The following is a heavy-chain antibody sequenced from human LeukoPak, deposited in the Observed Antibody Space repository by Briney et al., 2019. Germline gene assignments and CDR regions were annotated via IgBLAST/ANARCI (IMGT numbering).Heavy chain of an antibody. J-gene: IGHJ6*02. CDR3: ARDLIFGGSSWFTPYYYYYYGMDV. Sequence: PGGSLRLSCAASGFTFSSYWMHWVRQAPGKGLVWVSRINSDGSSTSYADSVKGRFTISRDNAKNTLYLQVNSLRAEDTAVYYCARDLIFGGSSWFTPYYYYYYGMDVWGQGTTVTVSS. CDR1: GFTFSSYW. V-gene: IGHV3-74*01. D-gene: IGHD6-13*01. CDR2: INSDGSST.